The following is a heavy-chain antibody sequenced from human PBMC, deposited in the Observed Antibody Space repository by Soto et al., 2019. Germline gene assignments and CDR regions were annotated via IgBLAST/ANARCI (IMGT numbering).Heavy chain of an antibody. CDR2: IYYSGST. V-gene: IGHV4-30-4*01. CDR3: ARGDYGDWGDYFDY. CDR1: GGSISSGDYY. J-gene: IGHJ4*02. D-gene: IGHD4-17*01. Sequence: QVQLQESGPGLVKPSQTLSLTCTVSGGSISSGDYYWSWIRQRPGKDLEWIGYIYYSGSTYYNPSLKSRVTISVDTSKNQFPLKLSSVTAADTAVYYCARGDYGDWGDYFDYWGQGPLVTVSS.